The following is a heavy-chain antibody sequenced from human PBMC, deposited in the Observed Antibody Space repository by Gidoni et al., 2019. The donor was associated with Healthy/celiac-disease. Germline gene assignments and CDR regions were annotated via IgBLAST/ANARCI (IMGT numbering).Heavy chain of an antibody. J-gene: IGHJ6*02. CDR3: ARDPRSVVVVAATQGFYYYYYGMDV. Sequence: QVQLVTSGGGVVQPGRSLRLSCAESGFTFSSYGMHWVRQAPGKGLAWVAVIWNEGSNKYYADSVKGRFTISRDNSKNTLYLQMNSLRAEDTAVYYCARDPRSVVVVAATQGFYYYYYGMDVWGQGTTVTVSS. CDR1: GFTFSSYG. D-gene: IGHD2-15*01. V-gene: IGHV3-33*01. CDR2: IWNEGSNK.